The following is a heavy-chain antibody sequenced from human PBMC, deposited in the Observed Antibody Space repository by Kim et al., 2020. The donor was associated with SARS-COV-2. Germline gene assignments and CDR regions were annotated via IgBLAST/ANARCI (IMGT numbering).Heavy chain of an antibody. CDR1: GFTFSSYA. V-gene: IGHV3-64*02. D-gene: IGHD6-13*01. Sequence: GGSLRLSCAASGFTFSSYAMHWVRQAPGKGLEYVSAISSNGGSTYYADSVKGRFTISRDNSKNTLYLQMGSLRAEDMAVYYCARGTRDFYSSSWYYFDYWGQGTLVTVSS. J-gene: IGHJ4*02. CDR2: ISSNGGST. CDR3: ARGTRDFYSSSWYYFDY.